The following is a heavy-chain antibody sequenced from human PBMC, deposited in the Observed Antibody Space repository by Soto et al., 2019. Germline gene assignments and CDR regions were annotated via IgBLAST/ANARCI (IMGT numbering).Heavy chain of an antibody. V-gene: IGHV1-8*01. CDR3: ARERYCSGGSCFYDAFDI. J-gene: IGHJ3*02. Sequence: ASVKVSCRASGYTFTSYDINWVRQATGQGLEWMGWMNPNSGNTGYAQKFQGRVTMTRNTSISTAYMELSSLRSEDTAVYYCARERYCSGGSCFYDAFDIWGQGTMVTVSS. CDR2: MNPNSGNT. D-gene: IGHD2-15*01. CDR1: GYTFTSYD.